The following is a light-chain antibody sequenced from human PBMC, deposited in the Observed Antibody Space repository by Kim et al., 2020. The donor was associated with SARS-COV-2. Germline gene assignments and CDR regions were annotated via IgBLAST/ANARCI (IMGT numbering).Light chain of an antibody. CDR2: GGF. CDR3: QVWDRNTYV. CDR1: NIGSET. V-gene: IGLV3-9*01. Sequence: VARGQTARITCEGDNIGSETVHWYQQKPGQAPVRVDYGGFKRPTAIPDRFSGSTSGNTATLTITRAQVGDEADYFCQVWDRNTYVFGAGTKVTVL. J-gene: IGLJ1*01.